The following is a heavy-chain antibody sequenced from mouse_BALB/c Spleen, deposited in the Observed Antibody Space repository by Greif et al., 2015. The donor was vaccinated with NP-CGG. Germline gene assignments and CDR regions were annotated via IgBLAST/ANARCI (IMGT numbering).Heavy chain of an antibody. D-gene: IGHD1-1*01. V-gene: IGHV1-67*01. J-gene: IGHJ4*01. CDR2: ISTYYGNT. CDR1: GYTFTDYA. Sequence: QVQLQQSGHELVRPGVSVKISCKGSGYTFTDYAMHWVKQSHAKSLEWIGVISTYYGNTNYNQKFKGKATMTVDKSSSTAYMELARLTSEDSAIYYCAKSSYGAMDYWGQGTSVTVSS. CDR3: AKSSYGAMDY.